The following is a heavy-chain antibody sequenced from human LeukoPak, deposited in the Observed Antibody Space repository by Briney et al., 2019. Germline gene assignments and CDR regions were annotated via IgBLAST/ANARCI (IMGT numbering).Heavy chain of an antibody. D-gene: IGHD2-2*01. V-gene: IGHV3-30*18. CDR3: AKAAYCTSTSCHFSGYAQRPLDS. CDR1: GFTFNTYV. J-gene: IGHJ4*02. Sequence: GRSLRLSCVASGFTFNTYVMHWVRQAPGKGLEWVAGISKDGSSKDYADSVKGRFTNSRDNSKNTMYLQMNSLRVEDTAVYYCAKAAYCTSTSCHFSGYAQRPLDSWGQGTMVTVSS. CDR2: ISKDGSSK.